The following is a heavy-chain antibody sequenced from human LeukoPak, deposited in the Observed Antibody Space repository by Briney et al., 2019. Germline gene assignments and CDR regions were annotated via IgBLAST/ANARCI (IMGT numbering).Heavy chain of an antibody. J-gene: IGHJ4*02. CDR2: INPNSGGT. CDR1: GYTFTSYD. V-gene: IGHV1-2*02. Sequence: ASVKVSCKASGYTFTSYDINWVRQAPGQGLEWMGWINPNSGGTNYAQKFQGRVTMTRDTSISTAYMELSRLRSDDTAVYFCARGLYDSSDYRGQGTLVTVSS. D-gene: IGHD3-22*01. CDR3: ARGLYDSSDY.